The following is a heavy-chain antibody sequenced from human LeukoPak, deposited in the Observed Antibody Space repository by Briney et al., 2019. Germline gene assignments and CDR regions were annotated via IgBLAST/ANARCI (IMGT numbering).Heavy chain of an antibody. V-gene: IGHV3-33*01. CDR2: IWYDGSNK. J-gene: IGHJ6*02. CDR3: ARGPWARSSSGGSYYYYGMDV. Sequence: GGSLRLSCAASGFTFSSYGMHWVRQAPGKGLEWVAVIWYDGSNKYYADSVKGRFTISRDNSKNTLYLQMNSLRADDTAVYYCARGPWARSSSGGSYYYYGMDVWGQGTTVTVSS. D-gene: IGHD6-25*01. CDR1: GFTFSSYG.